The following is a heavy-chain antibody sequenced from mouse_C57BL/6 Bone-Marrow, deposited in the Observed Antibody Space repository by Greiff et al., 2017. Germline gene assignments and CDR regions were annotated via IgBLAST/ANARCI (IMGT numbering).Heavy chain of an antibody. CDR1: GYTFTDYY. J-gene: IGHJ3*01. Sequence: VQLQQSGPVLVKPGASVKMSCKASGYTFTDYYMNWVKQSHGKSLEWIGVINPYNGGTSYNQKFKGKATLTVEKSSSTAYMELNSLTSEDSAVYYCARSRSVLLQGWCAYWGQGTLVTVSA. CDR2: INPYNGGT. V-gene: IGHV1-19*01. CDR3: ARSRSVLLQGWCAY. D-gene: IGHD2-14*01.